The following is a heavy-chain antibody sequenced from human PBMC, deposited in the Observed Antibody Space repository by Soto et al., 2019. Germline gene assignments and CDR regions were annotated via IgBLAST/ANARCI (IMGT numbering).Heavy chain of an antibody. D-gene: IGHD2-8*01. V-gene: IGHV3-11*01. J-gene: IGHJ4*02. CDR1: GFTFSDYY. CDR3: ARRRRTDMDDIVLMHDFDF. Sequence: QVQLVESGGGLVKPGGSLRLSCVASGFTFSDYYMSWIRQAPGRGLEWLSYINRNGRNKDYADSVRGRFTISRDKAKTSLFLEMNGLSVEDTAVYYCARRRRTDMDDIVLMHDFDFWGQGTLVTVSS. CDR2: INRNGRNK.